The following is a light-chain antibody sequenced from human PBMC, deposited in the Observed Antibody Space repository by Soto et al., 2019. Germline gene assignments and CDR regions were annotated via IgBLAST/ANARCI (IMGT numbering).Light chain of an antibody. CDR3: QPRTNWPLWP. V-gene: IGKV3-11*01. J-gene: IGKJ1*01. CDR2: DAS. CDR1: QSVSSY. Sequence: EIGLTQSKATLSLSPGERATLSCRASQSVSSYLAWYQQKPGQAPRLLIYDASNRATGTPARFSGSGSGTDFTLTISSLEPEDFAVYYCQPRTNWPLWPSGQGTNVDIK.